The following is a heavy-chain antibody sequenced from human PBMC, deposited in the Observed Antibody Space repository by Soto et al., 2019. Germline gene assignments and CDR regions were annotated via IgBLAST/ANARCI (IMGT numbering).Heavy chain of an antibody. J-gene: IGHJ4*02. D-gene: IGHD5-18*01. CDR3: ARDIRGYSRAFDS. CDR2: ISSSGNT. CDR1: GDSVSSDSYY. Sequence: QVQLQESGPGLVKPSETLSLTCTVSGDSVSSDSYYWTWIRQPPGEGLEWVGYISSSGNTNYNPSLKSRVTISLDTSINQFSLKLTSVTAADTAVYYCARDIRGYSRAFDSWGQGTLFTVSS. V-gene: IGHV4-61*01.